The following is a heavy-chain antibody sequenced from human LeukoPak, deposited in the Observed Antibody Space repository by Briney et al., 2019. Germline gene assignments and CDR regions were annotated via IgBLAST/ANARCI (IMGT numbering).Heavy chain of an antibody. J-gene: IGHJ4*02. D-gene: IGHD2-15*01. CDR1: GGSISSGGYS. CDR2: IYHSGST. Sequence: PSETLSLTCAVSGGSISSGGYSWSWIRQPPGKGLEWIGYIYHSGSTYYNPSLKSRVTISVDRSKNQFSLKLSSVTAADTAVYYCARSGGGNFGYWGQGTLVTVSS. V-gene: IGHV4-30-2*01. CDR3: ARSGGGNFGY.